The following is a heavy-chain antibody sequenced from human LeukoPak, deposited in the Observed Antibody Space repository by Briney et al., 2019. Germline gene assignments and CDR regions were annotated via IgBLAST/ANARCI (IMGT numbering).Heavy chain of an antibody. D-gene: IGHD6-13*01. J-gene: IGHJ5*02. CDR3: ARAYSIPNWFDP. Sequence: PSETLSLTCTVSGGSISSYYWSWIRQPPGKGLEWIGYIYYSGSTNYNPSLKRRVTISVDTSKNQFSLKLTSVTAADTAVYYCARAYSIPNWFDPWGQGTLVTVSS. CDR1: GGSISSYY. V-gene: IGHV4-59*01. CDR2: IYYSGST.